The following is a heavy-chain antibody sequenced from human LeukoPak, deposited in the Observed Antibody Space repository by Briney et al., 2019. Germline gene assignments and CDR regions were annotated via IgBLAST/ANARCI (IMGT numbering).Heavy chain of an antibody. D-gene: IGHD2-2*01. CDR2: ISSSGSTI. Sequence: GSLRPSCAASGFTFSDYYMSWIRQAPGKGLEWVSYISSSGSTIYYADSVKGRFTISRGNAKNSLYLQMNSLRAEDTAVYYCARGPFTSISRYFDYWGQGTLVTVSS. J-gene: IGHJ4*02. V-gene: IGHV3-11*04. CDR1: GFTFSDYY. CDR3: ARGPFTSISRYFDY.